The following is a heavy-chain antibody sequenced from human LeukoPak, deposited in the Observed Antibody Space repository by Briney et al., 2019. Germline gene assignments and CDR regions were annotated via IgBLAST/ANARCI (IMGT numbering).Heavy chain of an antibody. CDR3: AKQRLAAAGWLDY. J-gene: IGHJ4*02. D-gene: IGHD6-13*01. Sequence: GGSLRLSCAASGFTFSSYGMHWVRQAPGKGLEWVAFIRYDGSNKYYADSVKGRFTISRGNSKNTLYLQMNSLRAEDTAVYYCAKQRLAAAGWLDYWGQGTLVTVSS. CDR1: GFTFSSYG. CDR2: IRYDGSNK. V-gene: IGHV3-30*02.